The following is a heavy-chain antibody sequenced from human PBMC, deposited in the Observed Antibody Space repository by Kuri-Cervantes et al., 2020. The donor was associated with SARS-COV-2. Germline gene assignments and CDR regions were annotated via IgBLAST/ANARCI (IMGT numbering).Heavy chain of an antibody. CDR2: ISSSSSCI. Sequence: GGSLRLSFAASGFTFGSYSMNWVRQAPGKGLEWVPSISSSSSCIYYEDSVKVRFTISRDNAKNSLYLQMNSLRAEDTAVYYCAKDHGPYCRATAYYGLDVWGQGTTVTVSS. CDR3: AKDHGPYCRATAYYGLDV. CDR1: GFTFGSYS. D-gene: IGHD2-21*01. J-gene: IGHJ6*02. V-gene: IGHV3-21*01.